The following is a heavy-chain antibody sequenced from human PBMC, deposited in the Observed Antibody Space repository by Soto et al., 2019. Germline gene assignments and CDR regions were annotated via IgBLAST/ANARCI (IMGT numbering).Heavy chain of an antibody. V-gene: IGHV1-69*13. J-gene: IGHJ6*02. D-gene: IGHD3-3*01. CDR2: IIPIFGTA. Sequence: SVKVSCKASGGTFSSYAISWVRQAPGQGLEWMGGIIPIFGTANYAQKFQGRVTITADESTSTAYMELSSLRSEDTAVYYCARGDYDFWSGYLLGYYYYGMDVWGQGTTVTVSS. CDR1: GGTFSSYA. CDR3: ARGDYDFWSGYLLGYYYYGMDV.